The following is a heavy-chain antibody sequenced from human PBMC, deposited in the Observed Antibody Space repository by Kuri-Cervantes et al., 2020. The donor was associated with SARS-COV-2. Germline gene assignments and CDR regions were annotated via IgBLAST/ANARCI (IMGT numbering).Heavy chain of an antibody. CDR3: AKDRVGVQDF. J-gene: IGHJ4*02. D-gene: IGHD2-21*01. CDR2: ISHDGKNK. Sequence: GESLKISCAASGFTFSSHWMSWVRQAPGKGLEWVAVISHDGKNKKCIASGKGRFTISRDNSQNTLYLHMKNLGSEDKAMYYCAKDRVGVQDFWGQGTMVTVSS. CDR1: GFTFSSHW. V-gene: IGHV3-30*18.